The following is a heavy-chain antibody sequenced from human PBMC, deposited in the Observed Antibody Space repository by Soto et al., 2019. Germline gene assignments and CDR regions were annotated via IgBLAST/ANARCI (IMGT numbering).Heavy chain of an antibody. V-gene: IGHV1-8*01. D-gene: IGHD4-17*01. J-gene: IGHJ4*02. Sequence: QAQLVQSGAEVKKPGPSVKVSCKASGYTFTSYDINWVRQAPGQGLEWMGWMNPNSGNTGYAQKFQGRVTMTRNSSLSTAYMELSSLRSEDTSVDYCARTLYGDNVDYWGQGSLVTVSS. CDR1: GYTFTSYD. CDR3: ARTLYGDNVDY. CDR2: MNPNSGNT.